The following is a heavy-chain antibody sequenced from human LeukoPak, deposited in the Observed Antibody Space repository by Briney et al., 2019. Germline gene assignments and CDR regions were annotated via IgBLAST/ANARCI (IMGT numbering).Heavy chain of an antibody. Sequence: ASVKVSCKASGYTFTSYDINWVRQATGQGLEWMGWMNPNSGNTGYAQKFQGRVTMTRNTSISKAYMQLSSLRSEDTAVYYCARGSISSNYYYYMAVCGKGTTVTVSS. V-gene: IGHV1-8*01. J-gene: IGHJ6*03. D-gene: IGHD6-6*01. CDR3: ARGSISSNYYYYMAV. CDR1: GYTFTSYD. CDR2: MNPNSGNT.